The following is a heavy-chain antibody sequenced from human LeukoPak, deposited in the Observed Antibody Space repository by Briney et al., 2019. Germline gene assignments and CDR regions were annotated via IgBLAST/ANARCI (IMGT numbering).Heavy chain of an antibody. Sequence: GGSLRLSCAASGFNFSNYTMNWVRQAPGKGLEWVSYISSRSSTIYYSDSVKGRFTISRENDKNSLYLQMNSLRAEDTAVYHCAREGYCNITSCPRGAIDLWGQGTEVTVSP. CDR2: ISSRSSTI. CDR1: GFNFSNYT. D-gene: IGHD2-2*01. CDR3: AREGYCNITSCPRGAIDL. V-gene: IGHV3-48*01. J-gene: IGHJ3*01.